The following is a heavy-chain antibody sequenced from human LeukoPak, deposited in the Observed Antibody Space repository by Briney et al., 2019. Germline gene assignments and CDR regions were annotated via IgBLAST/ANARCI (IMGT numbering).Heavy chain of an antibody. Sequence: TASETLSLTCAVYGGSFSGYYWSWIRQPPGKGLEWIGEINHSGSTNYNPSLKSRVTISVDTSKNQFSLKLSSVTAADTAVYYCARVIAVAGTLPTPVPLDYWGQGTLVTVSS. CDR3: ARVIAVAGTLPTPVPLDY. J-gene: IGHJ4*02. V-gene: IGHV4-34*01. CDR2: INHSGST. CDR1: GGSFSGYY. D-gene: IGHD6-19*01.